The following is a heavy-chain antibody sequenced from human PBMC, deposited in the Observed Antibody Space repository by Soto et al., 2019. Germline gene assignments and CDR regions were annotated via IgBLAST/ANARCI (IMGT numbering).Heavy chain of an antibody. CDR3: ANGKALYYYDSSGYWDAFDI. V-gene: IGHV3-30*18. CDR2: ISYDGSNK. D-gene: IGHD3-22*01. J-gene: IGHJ3*02. CDR1: GFTFSSYS. Sequence: PGGSLRLSCAASGFTFSSYSMHWVRQAPGKGLEWVAVISYDGSNKYYADSVKGRFTISRDNSKNTLYLQMNSLRAEDTAVYYCANGKALYYYDSSGYWDAFDIWGQGTMVTVSS.